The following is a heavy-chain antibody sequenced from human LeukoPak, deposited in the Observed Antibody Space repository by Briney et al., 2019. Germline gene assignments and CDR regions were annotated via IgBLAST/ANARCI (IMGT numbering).Heavy chain of an antibody. CDR1: GYTFTSYG. CDR2: ISAYNGNT. V-gene: IGHV1-18*01. J-gene: IGHJ4*02. Sequence: GASVKVSCKASGYTFTSYGISWVRQAPGQWLEWMGWISAYNGNTNYAQKFQGRVTITADKSTSTAYMELSSLRSEDTAVYYCAGPYDSSGYPFYWGQGTLVTVSS. CDR3: AGPYDSSGYPFY. D-gene: IGHD3-22*01.